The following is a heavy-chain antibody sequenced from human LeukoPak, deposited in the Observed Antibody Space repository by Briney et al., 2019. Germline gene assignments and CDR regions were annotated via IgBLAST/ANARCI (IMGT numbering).Heavy chain of an antibody. J-gene: IGHJ4*02. CDR3: ARHSATYYYDSSGYLPDY. Sequence: GESLKISCKGSGYTFTSYWIGWVRQMPVKGLEWMGIIYPGDSDTRYSPSFQGQVTISADKSISTAYLQWSSLKASDTAMYYCARHSATYYYDSSGYLPDYWGQGTLVTVSS. V-gene: IGHV5-51*01. CDR2: IYPGDSDT. D-gene: IGHD3-22*01. CDR1: GYTFTSYW.